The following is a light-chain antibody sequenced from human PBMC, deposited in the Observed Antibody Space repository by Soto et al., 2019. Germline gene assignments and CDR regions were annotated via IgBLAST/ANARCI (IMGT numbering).Light chain of an antibody. Sequence: AIRMTQSPSSFSASTGDRVTITCRASQGISSYLAWYQQKPGKAPKLLVYAASTLQYGVPSRFSGSGSGTHFTLTISCLQSEDFATYFCQQYYTYPQTFGQGTKLEIK. V-gene: IGKV1-8*01. J-gene: IGKJ2*01. CDR1: QGISSY. CDR3: QQYYTYPQT. CDR2: AAS.